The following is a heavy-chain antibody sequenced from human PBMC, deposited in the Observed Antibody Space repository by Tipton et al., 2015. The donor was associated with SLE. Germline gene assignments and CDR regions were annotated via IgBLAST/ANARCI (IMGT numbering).Heavy chain of an antibody. Sequence: TLSLTCNVSVYSISSSHWWGWIRQPPGKGLEWIGHIYYGGTIYYNPSLKSRVTMSIDTSKNQFSLKLSSVTAADTAVFYCARGEGYKGFYFIDVWGRGTKVTVPS. J-gene: IGHJ6*04. V-gene: IGHV4-28*02. D-gene: IGHD5-24*01. CDR1: VYSISSSHW. CDR3: ARGEGYKGFYFIDV. CDR2: IYYGGTI.